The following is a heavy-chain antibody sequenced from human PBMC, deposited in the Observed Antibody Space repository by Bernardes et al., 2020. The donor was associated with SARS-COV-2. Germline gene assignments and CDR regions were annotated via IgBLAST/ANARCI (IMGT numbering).Heavy chain of an antibody. CDR2: IYQTGTP. Sequence: SETLSLTCAVSGVSIINGGSYSWSWIRQPPGKGLEWIGYIYQTGTPYYSPSLKSRVTISIDKSRNEFSLRVNSVTAADAAVYYCAREGGGLLRGAEYFQHWGQGALVTVSS. D-gene: IGHD2-15*01. CDR1: GVSIINGGSYS. J-gene: IGHJ1*01. CDR3: AREGGGLLRGAEYFQH. V-gene: IGHV4-30-2*01.